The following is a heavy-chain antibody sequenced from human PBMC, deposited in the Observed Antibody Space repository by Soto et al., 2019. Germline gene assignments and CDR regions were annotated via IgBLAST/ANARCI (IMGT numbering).Heavy chain of an antibody. CDR1: GFTFSSYG. D-gene: IGHD2-15*01. Sequence: GGSLRLSCAASGFTFSSYGMHWVRQAPGKGLEWVAVISYDGSNKYYADSVKGRFTISRDNSKNTLYLQMNSLRAEDTAVYYCAQVSAPVAATRGYHFDYWGQGTLVTVSS. V-gene: IGHV3-30*18. CDR3: AQVSAPVAATRGYHFDY. J-gene: IGHJ4*02. CDR2: ISYDGSNK.